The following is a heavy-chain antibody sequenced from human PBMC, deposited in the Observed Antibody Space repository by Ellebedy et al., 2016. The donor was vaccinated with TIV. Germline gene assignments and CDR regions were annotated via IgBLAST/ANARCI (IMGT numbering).Heavy chain of an antibody. J-gene: IGHJ4*02. Sequence: PGGSLRLSCQASRYNFATDWIAWLRQMPGKDLAWMGFIYPHDSDARYSPSFQNLVSISADKSTGTAYLQWRSLKASDAAIYYCATVLDNWGGYWGPGTRVTVSS. V-gene: IGHV5-51*01. CDR1: RYNFATDW. D-gene: IGHD3-16*01. CDR3: ATVLDNWGGY. CDR2: IYPHDSDA.